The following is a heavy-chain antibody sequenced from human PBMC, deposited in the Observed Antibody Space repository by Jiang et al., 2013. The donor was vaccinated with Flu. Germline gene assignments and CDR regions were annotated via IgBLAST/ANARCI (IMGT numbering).Heavy chain of an antibody. CDR2: IYPGKSAT. Sequence: GAEVKXPGESLRISCKTSGYTFTNSWIGWVRQMPGKGLEWMGVIYPGKSATRYSPSFEGQVTISADKSISTAYLQWSSLKASDTATYYCARFSSYYGGSGHPFDYWGQGTLVTVSS. D-gene: IGHD3-22*01. J-gene: IGHJ4*02. CDR3: ARFSSYYGGSGHPFDY. CDR1: GYTFTNSW. V-gene: IGHV5-51*03.